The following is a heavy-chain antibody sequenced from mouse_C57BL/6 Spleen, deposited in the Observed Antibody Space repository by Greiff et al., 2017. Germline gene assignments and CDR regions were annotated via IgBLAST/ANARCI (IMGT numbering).Heavy chain of an antibody. CDR3: ATWDYFDY. V-gene: IGHV1-80*01. J-gene: IGHJ2*01. Sequence: QVQLQQSGAELVKPGASVKISCKASGYAFSSYCMNWVKQRPGKGLEWIGQIYPGDGDTNYNGKFKGKATLTADKSSSTAYMQLSSLTSEDSAVYFCATWDYFDYWGQGTTLTVSS. CDR1: GYAFSSYC. CDR2: IYPGDGDT. D-gene: IGHD4-1*01.